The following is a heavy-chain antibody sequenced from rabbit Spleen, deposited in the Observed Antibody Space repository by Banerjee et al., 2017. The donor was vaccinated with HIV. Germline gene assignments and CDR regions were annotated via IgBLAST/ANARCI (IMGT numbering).Heavy chain of an antibody. CDR1: GFDFSNGYV. V-gene: IGHV1S45*01. Sequence: QEQLEESGGDLVKPEGSLTLTCKASGFDFSNGYVMCWVRQAPGKGLEWIACINAVTGKAVYASWAKGRFTFSKTSSTTVTLQMTSLTAADTATYFCARDGAGGSYFALWGQGTLVTVS. CDR3: ARDGAGGSYFAL. CDR2: INAVTGKA. J-gene: IGHJ3*01. D-gene: IGHD8-1*01.